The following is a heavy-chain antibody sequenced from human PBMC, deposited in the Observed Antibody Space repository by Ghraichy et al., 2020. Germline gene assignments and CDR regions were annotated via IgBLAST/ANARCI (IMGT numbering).Heavy chain of an antibody. CDR2: ISGSGGDT. D-gene: IGHD2-2*02. CDR3: ANATYTFDI. V-gene: IGHV3-23*01. Sequence: LTCAASGFTFSSYAMSWVRQAPGKGLECVSAISGSGGDTYHADSVKGRFTISRDNSKNTLYLQMNSLRAEDTAVYYCANATYTFDIWGQGTMVTVSS. CDR1: GFTFSSYA. J-gene: IGHJ3*02.